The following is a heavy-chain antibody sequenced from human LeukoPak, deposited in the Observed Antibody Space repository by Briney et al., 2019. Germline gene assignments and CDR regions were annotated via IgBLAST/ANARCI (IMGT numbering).Heavy chain of an antibody. CDR1: GFSFTSHW. Sequence: GESLRISCKGSGFSFTSHWISWVRQMPGKGLEWTGRIDPSDSYTNYSPSLEGHVTISADKFISTAYLQWSLKASDTAMYYCAASRDYGGNAGAFDIWGQGTMVTVSS. V-gene: IGHV5-10-1*01. CDR2: IDPSDSYT. D-gene: IGHD4-23*01. J-gene: IGHJ3*02. CDR3: AASRDYGGNAGAFDI.